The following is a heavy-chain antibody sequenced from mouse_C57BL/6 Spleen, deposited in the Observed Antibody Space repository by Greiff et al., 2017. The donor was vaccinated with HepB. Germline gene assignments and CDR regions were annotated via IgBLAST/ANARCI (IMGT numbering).Heavy chain of an antibody. CDR1: GYTFTSYG. V-gene: IGHV1-81*01. CDR3: ARRNDGYYVFAY. J-gene: IGHJ3*01. D-gene: IGHD2-3*01. CDR2: IYPRSGNT. Sequence: VQLQQSGAELARPGASVKLSCKASGYTFTSYGISWVKQRTGQGLEWIGEIYPRSGNTYYNEKFKGKATLTADKTSSTAYMGLRSLTSEDSAVYFGARRNDGYYVFAYWGQGTLVNVAA.